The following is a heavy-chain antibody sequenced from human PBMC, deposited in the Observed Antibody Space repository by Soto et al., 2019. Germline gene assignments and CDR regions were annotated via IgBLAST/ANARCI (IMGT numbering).Heavy chain of an antibody. Sequence: SVKVSCQASGGTFSSYTISWVRQAPGQGLEWMGRIIPILGVANYAQKFQGRVTITADKSTSTAYMELSSLRSEDTAVYYCARDQRTYQLLSGDAFDIWGQGTMVTVSS. CDR3: ARDQRTYQLLSGDAFDI. CDR2: IIPILGVA. CDR1: GGTFSSYT. D-gene: IGHD2-2*01. V-gene: IGHV1-69*04. J-gene: IGHJ3*02.